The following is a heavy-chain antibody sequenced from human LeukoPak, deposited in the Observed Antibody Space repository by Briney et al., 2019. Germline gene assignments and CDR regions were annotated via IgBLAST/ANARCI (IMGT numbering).Heavy chain of an antibody. V-gene: IGHV1-18*01. Sequence: ASVRVSCKASGYTFSNYGISWVRQAPGQGLEWMGWISTYNGNTKYVQKLQGRVTMTTDTSTSTAYMELRSLRSDDTAVYYCARVPAINMIAGDDTFDIWGQGTMVTVSS. D-gene: IGHD3-22*01. CDR1: GYTFSNYG. CDR2: ISTYNGNT. CDR3: ARVPAINMIAGDDTFDI. J-gene: IGHJ3*02.